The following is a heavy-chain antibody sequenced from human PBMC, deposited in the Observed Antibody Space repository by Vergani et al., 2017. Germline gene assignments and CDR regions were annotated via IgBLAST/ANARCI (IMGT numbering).Heavy chain of an antibody. CDR2: VYYRGTT. CDR1: GDAISRDTYS. Sequence: QLQLQESDSRLVNPSQTLSLTCTLSGDAISRDTYSWNWVRQPPGKPLEWIGSVYYRGTTYYNPSLGGRGTLSIDKSKNHFSLTLTSVTAADSGFYVCARGQTGCSRDWSAYFFCMDVWGKGTTVTVSS. V-gene: IGHV4-30-2*01. CDR3: ARGQTGCSRDWSAYFFCMDV. J-gene: IGHJ6*03. D-gene: IGHD3/OR15-3a*01.